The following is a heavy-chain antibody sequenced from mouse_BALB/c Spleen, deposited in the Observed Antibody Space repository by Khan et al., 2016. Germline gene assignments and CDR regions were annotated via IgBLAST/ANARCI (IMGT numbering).Heavy chain of an antibody. CDR3: APITTVPFAY. CDR2: INTETGEP. V-gene: IGHV9-2-1*01. D-gene: IGHD1-1*01. CDR1: GYTFTDYS. Sequence: QIQLVQSGPELKKPGETVKISCKASGYTFTDYSMHWVKQAPGKGLKWMGWINTETGEPTYADDFKGRFAFSLETSARTAYLQINNLKHEDTATYFCAPITTVPFAYWGQGTLVTVSA. J-gene: IGHJ3*01.